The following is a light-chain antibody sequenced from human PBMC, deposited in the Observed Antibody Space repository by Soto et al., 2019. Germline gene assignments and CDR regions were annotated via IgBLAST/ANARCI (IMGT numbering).Light chain of an antibody. J-gene: IGKJ3*01. CDR2: GAS. V-gene: IGKV3-15*01. Sequence: EIVMTQSPATLSVSPGERATLSCRASQSVGNNLAWYQQKSGQAPRLLIYGASTRATGIPARFSGSGSGTEFTLTISSLQSEDFAVYYCQQYNNWHFTFGPGTKVDIK. CDR1: QSVGNN. CDR3: QQYNNWHFT.